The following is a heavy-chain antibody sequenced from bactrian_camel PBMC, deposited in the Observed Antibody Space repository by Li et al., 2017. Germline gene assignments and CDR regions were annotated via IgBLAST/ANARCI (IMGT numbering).Heavy chain of an antibody. V-gene: IGHV3S40*01. Sequence: VQLVESGGGLVQPGGSLRLSCAASGFTFGSSGMSWVRQAPGKGLEWVSSINSGGGSTAYADSVKGRFTISNDYAKNTLYLQLNSLQIEDTAKYYCALGWGPFTGSWTPSGPGTQVTVS. CDR2: INSGGGST. J-gene: IGHJ4*01. D-gene: IGHD5*01. CDR1: GFTFGSSG.